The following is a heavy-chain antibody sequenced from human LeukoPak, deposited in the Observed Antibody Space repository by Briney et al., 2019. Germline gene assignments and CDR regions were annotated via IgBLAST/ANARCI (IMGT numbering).Heavy chain of an antibody. V-gene: IGHV4-4*07. J-gene: IGHJ4*02. CDR1: GGSISSYS. CDR3: AREGGGFDY. CDR2: IFSSGNN. D-gene: IGHD3-16*01. Sequence: PSETLSLTCSVSGGSISSYSWSWIRQPAGKGLDWIGRIFSSGNNKYNPSLKSRVIMSVDTSKNQFSLKLTSVTAADTAVYYCAREGGGFDYWGQGTLVTVS.